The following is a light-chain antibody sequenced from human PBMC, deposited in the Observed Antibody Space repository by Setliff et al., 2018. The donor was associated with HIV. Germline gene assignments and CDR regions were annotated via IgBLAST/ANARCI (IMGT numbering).Light chain of an antibody. CDR1: SSNIGSHS. V-gene: IGLV1-47*01. CDR3: ATWDERLNCVV. CDR2: RDN. J-gene: IGLJ2*01. Sequence: QSVLTQPPSASGTPGQRVTISCSGSSSNIGSHSVCWYQQLPGAAPKFLIYRDNQRPSGVSDRFSVSKSGTSASLAISGLRSDDEAEYFCATWDERLNCVVFGGGTKVT.